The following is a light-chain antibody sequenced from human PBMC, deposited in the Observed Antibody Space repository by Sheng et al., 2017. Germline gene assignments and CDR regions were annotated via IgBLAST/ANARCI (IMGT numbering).Light chain of an antibody. CDR3: AAWDDSLNGVV. J-gene: IGLJ2*01. V-gene: IGLV1-44*01. CDR2: LNN. CDR1: TSNIGANS. Sequence: QSVLTQPPSASGTPGQRVTISCSGSTSNIGANSVNWYQQLPGTAPKLLIYLNNQRPSGVPDRFSGSKSGTSASLAISGLQSEDEAGYYCAAWDDSLNGVVFGGGTKLTVL.